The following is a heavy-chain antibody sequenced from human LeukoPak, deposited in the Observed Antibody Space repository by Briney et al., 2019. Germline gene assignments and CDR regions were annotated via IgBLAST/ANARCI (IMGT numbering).Heavy chain of an antibody. CDR2: INHSGST. D-gene: IGHD1-26*01. CDR1: GGSFSGYY. Sequence: SETLSLTCAVYGGSFSGYYWSWIRQPPGKGLEWIGEINHSGSTNYNPSLKSRVTISVDTSKNQFSLKLSSVTAADTAVYYCAREGVGATTYYYYMDVWGKGTTVTISS. J-gene: IGHJ6*03. V-gene: IGHV4-34*01. CDR3: AREGVGATTYYYYMDV.